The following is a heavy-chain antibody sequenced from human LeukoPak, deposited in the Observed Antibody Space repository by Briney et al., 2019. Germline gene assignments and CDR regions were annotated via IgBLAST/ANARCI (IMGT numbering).Heavy chain of an antibody. CDR3: ARAYYYDSSGYYSFYYYYGMDV. Sequence: QPGGSLRLSCAASGFTFSSYAMSWVRQAPGKGLEWVSAISGSGGSTYYADSVKGRFTISRDNSKNTLYLQMNSLRAEDTAVYYCARAYYYDSSGYYSFYYYYGMDVWGQGTTVTVSS. CDR1: GFTFSSYA. CDR2: ISGSGGST. V-gene: IGHV3-23*01. J-gene: IGHJ6*02. D-gene: IGHD3-22*01.